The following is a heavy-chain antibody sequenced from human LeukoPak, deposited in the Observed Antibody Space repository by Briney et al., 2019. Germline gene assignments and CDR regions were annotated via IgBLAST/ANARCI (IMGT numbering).Heavy chain of an antibody. V-gene: IGHV3-53*01. D-gene: IGHD1-26*01. J-gene: IGHJ4*02. CDR3: ARLGASYYFLNY. CDR1: GFTVSSNY. Sequence: GVSLRLSCAASGFTVSSNYMSWVRQAPGKGLEWVSVIYSGGSTYYADSVKGRFTISRDNSKNTLYLQMNSLRAEDTAVYYCARLGASYYFLNYWGQGTLVTVP. CDR2: IYSGGST.